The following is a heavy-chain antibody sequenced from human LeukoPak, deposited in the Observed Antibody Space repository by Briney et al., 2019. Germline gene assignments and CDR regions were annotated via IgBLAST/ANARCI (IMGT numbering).Heavy chain of an antibody. CDR1: GYTFTVYY. CDR2: INPNSGGT. CDR3: ARYYYDNSGYRGDY. J-gene: IGHJ4*02. Sequence: ASVKVSCKASGYTFTVYYIHWVRQAPGQGLEWMGRINPNSGGTNYAQKFQGRVTTTRDTSISTAYMELSRLRSDDTAVYYCARYYYDNSGYRGDYWGQGTLVTVSS. D-gene: IGHD3-22*01. V-gene: IGHV1-2*06.